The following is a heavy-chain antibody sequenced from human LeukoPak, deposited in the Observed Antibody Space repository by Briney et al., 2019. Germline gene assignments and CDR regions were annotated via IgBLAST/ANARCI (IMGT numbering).Heavy chain of an antibody. CDR3: ARERPTWFGELSRFNYFDY. J-gene: IGHJ4*02. V-gene: IGHV4-4*07. CDR1: GGSISSYY. D-gene: IGHD3-10*01. Sequence: SETLSLTCTVSGGSISSYYWSWIRQPAGKGLEWIGRIYTSGSTNYNPSLKSRVTMSVDTSKNQFSLKLSSVTAADTAVYYCARERPTWFGELSRFNYFDYWGQGTLVTVSS. CDR2: IYTSGST.